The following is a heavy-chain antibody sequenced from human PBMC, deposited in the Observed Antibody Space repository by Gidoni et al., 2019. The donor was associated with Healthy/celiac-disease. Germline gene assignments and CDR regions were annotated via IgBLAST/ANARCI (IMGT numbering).Heavy chain of an antibody. CDR1: GGSISSGGYY. V-gene: IGHV4-31*03. CDR3: ARGILELNYYYYGMDV. CDR2: IYYSGSI. D-gene: IGHD2-21*01. J-gene: IGHJ6*02. Sequence: QVQLQESGPGLVKPSQTLSLPCTFSGGSISSGGYYWSWIRQHPGKGLEWIGYIYYSGSIYYNPSLKSRVTISVDTSKNQFSLKLSSVTAADTAVYYCARGILELNYYYYGMDVWGQGTTVTVSS.